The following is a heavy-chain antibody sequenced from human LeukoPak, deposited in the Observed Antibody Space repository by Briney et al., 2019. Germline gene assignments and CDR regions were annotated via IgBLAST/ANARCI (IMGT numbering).Heavy chain of an antibody. J-gene: IGHJ4*02. CDR2: INPNSGGT. D-gene: IGHD4-11*01. Sequence: ASVKVSCKAFGYTFTNYGISWVRQAPGQGLEWMGWINPNSGGTNYAQKFQGRVTMTGDTSISTAYMELSRLRSDDTAVYYCARSYSNYDPDYWGQGTLVTVSS. V-gene: IGHV1-2*02. CDR3: ARSYSNYDPDY. CDR1: GYTFTNYG.